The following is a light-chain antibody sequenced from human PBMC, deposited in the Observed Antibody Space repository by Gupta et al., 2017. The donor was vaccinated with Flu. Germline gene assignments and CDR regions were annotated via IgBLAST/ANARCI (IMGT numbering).Light chain of an antibody. CDR1: ERVAGNY. CDR3: QQRNNWPPFT. CDR2: DAS. Sequence: IVLSQSPVTLSLSPGERATLSCRASERVAGNYVAWYQQKPGQAPRLLIYDASKRATGIPARFSGSGSGADFTLTISSLEPEDFAVYYCQQRNNWPPFTFGPGTRVDIK. J-gene: IGKJ3*01. V-gene: IGKV3-11*01.